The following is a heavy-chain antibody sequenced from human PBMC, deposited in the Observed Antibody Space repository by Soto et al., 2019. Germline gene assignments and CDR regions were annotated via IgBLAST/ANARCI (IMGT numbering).Heavy chain of an antibody. D-gene: IGHD3-22*01. CDR2: IYYSGSA. CDR1: GGSISSGGYY. CDR3: ARAAARNYYDRRGAVDY. Sequence: NPSETLSLTCTVSGGSISSGGYYWSWIRHHPGKGLEWIGYIYYSGSAYYNPSLKSRVTISVDTSKNQFSLNLSSVTAADTAVYYCARAAARNYYDRRGAVDYWGQGTLVTVSS. V-gene: IGHV4-31*03. J-gene: IGHJ4*02.